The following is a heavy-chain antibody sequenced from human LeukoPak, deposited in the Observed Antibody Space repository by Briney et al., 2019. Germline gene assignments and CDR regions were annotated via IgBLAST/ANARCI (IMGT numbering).Heavy chain of an antibody. CDR2: IYYSGST. CDR1: GGSISSYY. V-gene: IGHV4-59*01. D-gene: IGHD6-6*01. J-gene: IGHJ4*02. CDR3: AREHSSSSSLDY. Sequence: SETLSLTCTVSGGSISSYYWSWIRQPPGKGLEWIGYIYYSGSTNYNPSLKSRVTISVDTSKNQFSLKLSSGTDADTALYYCAREHSSSSSLDYWGQGTLVTVSS.